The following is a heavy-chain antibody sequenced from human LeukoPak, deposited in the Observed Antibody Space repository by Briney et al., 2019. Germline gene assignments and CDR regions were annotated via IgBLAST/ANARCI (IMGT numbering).Heavy chain of an antibody. Sequence: ASVKVSCKASGYTFTSYYMHWVRQAPGQGLEWMGIINPSGGSTSYAQKFQGRVTMTRDTSTSTVYMELSGLRSEDTAVYYCARDLVVVPAAIGNWFDPWGQGTLVTVSS. CDR3: ARDLVVVPAAIGNWFDP. V-gene: IGHV1-46*03. CDR2: INPSGGST. CDR1: GYTFTSYY. D-gene: IGHD2-2*02. J-gene: IGHJ5*02.